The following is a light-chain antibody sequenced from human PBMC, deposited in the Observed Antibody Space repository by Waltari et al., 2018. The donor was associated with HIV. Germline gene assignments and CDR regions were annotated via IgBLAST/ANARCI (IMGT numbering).Light chain of an antibody. CDR2: DNH. Sequence: HSVLTQPPAVSAAPGQKVTISCPGTTSNIGNNFVCWYQKLPGTAPKPLIFDNHKRPSGVSDRFSASKSATSATLDITGLHTGDEAEYYCGTWDTSLNAGVFGGGTKVSVL. V-gene: IGLV1-51*01. CDR3: GTWDTSLNAGV. CDR1: TSNIGNNF. J-gene: IGLJ2*01.